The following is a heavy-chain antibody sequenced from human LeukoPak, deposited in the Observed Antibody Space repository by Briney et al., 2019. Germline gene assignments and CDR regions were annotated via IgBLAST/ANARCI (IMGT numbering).Heavy chain of an antibody. Sequence: SETLSLTCAVYGGSFSGYYWSWIRQPPGKGLEWIGEINHSGSTYYNPSLKSRVTISVDTSRNQFSLKLSSVTAADTTVYYCARQWGAPGWYFDLWGRGTLVTVSS. CDR3: ARQWGAPGWYFDL. J-gene: IGHJ2*01. CDR1: GGSFSGYY. D-gene: IGHD3-16*01. V-gene: IGHV4-34*01. CDR2: INHSGST.